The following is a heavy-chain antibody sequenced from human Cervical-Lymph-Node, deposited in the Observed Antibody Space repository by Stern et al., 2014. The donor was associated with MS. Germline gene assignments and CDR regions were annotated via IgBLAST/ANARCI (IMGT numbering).Heavy chain of an antibody. D-gene: IGHD4-17*01. CDR1: ADSFSNYW. J-gene: IGHJ4*02. CDR2: IYPDDSNP. V-gene: IGHV5-51*01. Sequence: EVQLVESGTEVKKPGESLKISCKGSADSFSNYWIGWVRQMPGKGLEWMGIIYPDDSNPKYSPSFQGQVTISADRSISTAYLQWNTLKASDTAVYYCARTTSFYYGYVDYWGQGTLVTVSS. CDR3: ARTTSFYYGYVDY.